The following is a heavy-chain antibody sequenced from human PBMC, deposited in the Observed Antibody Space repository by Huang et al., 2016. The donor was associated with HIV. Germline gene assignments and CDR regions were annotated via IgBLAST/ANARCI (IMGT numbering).Heavy chain of an antibody. Sequence: QVQLVQSGSELKKPGASVKVSCKASGYTFTSYAMNWVRQAPGQGREWMGWINTNSGNPTYAQGFTGRCVFSLDTAVSTAYLQISSLKAEDTAVYYCARGLYSSSWAPFDYWGQGTLVTVSS. D-gene: IGHD6-13*01. J-gene: IGHJ4*02. CDR1: GYTFTSYA. CDR2: INTNSGNP. V-gene: IGHV7-4-1*02. CDR3: ARGLYSSSWAPFDY.